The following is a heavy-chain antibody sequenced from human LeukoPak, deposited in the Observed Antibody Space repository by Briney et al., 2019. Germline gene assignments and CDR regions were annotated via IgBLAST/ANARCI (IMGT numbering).Heavy chain of an antibody. J-gene: IGHJ4*02. CDR3: ARYRVVSDRMSDY. Sequence: PGGSLRLSCAASGFTFSNYWMNWVRQAPGKGLEWVASIKPDGSEKYYVDSVKGRFAISRDNAKNSLYLQMNSLRAEDTAVYYCARYRVVSDRMSDYWGQGILVTVSS. CDR1: GFTFSNYW. CDR2: IKPDGSEK. V-gene: IGHV3-7*01. D-gene: IGHD4-23*01.